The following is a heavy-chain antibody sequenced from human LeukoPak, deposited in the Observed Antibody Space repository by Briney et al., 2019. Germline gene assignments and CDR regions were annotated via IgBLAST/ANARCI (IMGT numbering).Heavy chain of an antibody. V-gene: IGHV4-59*01. D-gene: IGHD4-17*01. CDR2: ISYTGTT. Sequence: KASETLSLTCTVSGGSLNFFYWSWIRQPPGKGLEWIGYISYTGTTYYNPSLKSRVTISLDTSKNHFSLNLGSATAADTAVYYCARDFARNSGDYGNDGFDIWGLGTMVTVSS. CDR1: GGSLNFFY. CDR3: ARDFARNSGDYGNDGFDI. J-gene: IGHJ3*02.